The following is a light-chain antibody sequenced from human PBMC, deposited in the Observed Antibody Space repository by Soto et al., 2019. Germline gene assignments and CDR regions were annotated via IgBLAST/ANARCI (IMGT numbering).Light chain of an antibody. CDR2: AAS. CDR1: QTISNSN. J-gene: IGKJ5*01. Sequence: EIVLTQSPGTLSLSPGEGAALSCRASQTISNSNLAWYQQKPGQAPRLLVYAASRRATGIPVRFSGSGSGTDFTLTITRLEPEDFALYYCQQYGGSPITFGLGTRLEIK. CDR3: QQYGGSPIT. V-gene: IGKV3-20*01.